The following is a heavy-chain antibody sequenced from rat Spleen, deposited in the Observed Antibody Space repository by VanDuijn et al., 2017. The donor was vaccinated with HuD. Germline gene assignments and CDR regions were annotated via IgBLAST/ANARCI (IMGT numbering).Heavy chain of an antibody. CDR2: ITNTGGST. CDR1: GFTFNNYW. J-gene: IGHJ2*01. Sequence: EVQLVESGGGLVQPGRSLKLSCVASGFTFNNYWMTWIRQAPGKGLEWIASITNTGGSTYYPDSVKERFTISRDNAKNTLYLQLNSLKSEDTAIYYCARVGDFDYWGQGVMVTVSS. CDR3: ARVGDFDY. D-gene: IGHD4-3*01. V-gene: IGHV5-31*01.